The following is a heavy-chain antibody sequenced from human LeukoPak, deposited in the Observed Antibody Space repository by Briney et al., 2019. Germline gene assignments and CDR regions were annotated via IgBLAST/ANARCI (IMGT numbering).Heavy chain of an antibody. CDR2: VYYTGST. V-gene: IGHV4-59*08. J-gene: IGHJ4*02. D-gene: IGHD5-18*01. CDR1: GGSMSNYY. CDR3: VRAGYSFATGYYFDY. Sequence: AESLSLTCTVGGGSMSNYYWSWVRQPRGRGLEWVGFVYYTGSTNYNPSLKSRVTISLDTSKHKFSLRLSSVTAAHTAVYYCVRAGYSFATGYYFDYWGQGTLVTVSS.